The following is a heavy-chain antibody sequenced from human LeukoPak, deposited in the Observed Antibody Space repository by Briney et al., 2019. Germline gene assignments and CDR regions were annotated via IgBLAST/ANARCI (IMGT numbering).Heavy chain of an antibody. CDR1: RFTFSNYW. CDR3: ARDAIDRSAYGGDY. CDR2: ISGSGGST. Sequence: GGSLRLSSAASRFTFSNYWMHWVRQATGKGLEGVSAISGSGGSTYYADSVKGRFTISRDNSKNTLYLQMMSLRGEDTAVYYCARDAIDRSAYGGDYWGQGTLVTVSS. J-gene: IGHJ4*02. V-gene: IGHV3-23*01. D-gene: IGHD3-22*01.